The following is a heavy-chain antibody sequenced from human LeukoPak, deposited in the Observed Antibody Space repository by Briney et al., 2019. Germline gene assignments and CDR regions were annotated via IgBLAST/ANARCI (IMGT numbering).Heavy chain of an antibody. CDR2: IYTSGST. Sequence: SETLSLTCTVSGGSVSSGSNYWNWIRQPAGKGLEWIGRIYTSGSTNYNPSLKSRVTISVDTSKNQFSLKVSSVTAADTAVYYCARTTEGGYTYDYFYYYYMDVWGKGTTVTISS. D-gene: IGHD5-18*01. CDR1: GGSVSSGSNY. V-gene: IGHV4-61*02. CDR3: ARTTEGGYTYDYFYYYYMDV. J-gene: IGHJ6*03.